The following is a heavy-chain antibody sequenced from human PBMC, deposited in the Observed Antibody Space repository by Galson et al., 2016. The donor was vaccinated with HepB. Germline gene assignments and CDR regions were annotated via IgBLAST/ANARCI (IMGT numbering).Heavy chain of an antibody. V-gene: IGHV3-7*01. J-gene: IGHJ6*04. CDR3: AANQYDILRGDV. D-gene: IGHD3-9*01. CDR1: GFTFSSHW. Sequence: SLRLSCAASGFTFSSHWMSWVRQSPRKGLEWVAIIKQDGSEKHYVESEKGRFTISRDDAKNSVDLQMNSLRPDDTAVYYCAANQYDILRGDVWGKGTTVTVSS. CDR2: IKQDGSEK.